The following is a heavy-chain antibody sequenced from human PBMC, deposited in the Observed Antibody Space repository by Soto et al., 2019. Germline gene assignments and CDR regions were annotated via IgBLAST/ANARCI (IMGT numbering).Heavy chain of an antibody. V-gene: IGHV4-59*01. CDR3: ARRYGEFNFDY. D-gene: IGHD3-10*01. CDR2: IFYSGST. Sequence: QVQLQESGPGLVKPSETLSLTCTVSGGSISSYYWSWIRQSPGKGLEWIGYIFYSGSTTYNPSLPSRVTISVDTSKNQFSLKLSSVTAADTAVYYCARRYGEFNFDYWGQGTLVTVSS. J-gene: IGHJ4*02. CDR1: GGSISSYY.